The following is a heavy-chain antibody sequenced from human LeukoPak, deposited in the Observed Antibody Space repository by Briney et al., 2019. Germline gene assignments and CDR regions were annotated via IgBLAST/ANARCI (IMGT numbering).Heavy chain of an antibody. J-gene: IGHJ6*04. CDR3: AELGITMIGGV. CDR1: GFTFSSYW. D-gene: IGHD3-10*02. CDR2: INSDGSST. V-gene: IGHV3-74*01. Sequence: GGSLRLSCAASGFTFSSYWVHWVRQAAGKGLVSVSRINSDGSSTSYADSVKGRFTISRDNAKNTLYLQMNSLRAEDTAVYYCAELGITMIGGVWGKGTTVTISS.